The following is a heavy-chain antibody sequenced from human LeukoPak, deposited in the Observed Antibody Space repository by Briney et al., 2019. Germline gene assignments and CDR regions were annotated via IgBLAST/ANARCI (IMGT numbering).Heavy chain of an antibody. CDR2: ISGSGGST. Sequence: GGSLRLSCAASGFTFSSYAMSWVRQAPGKGLEWVSAISGSGGSTYYADSVKGRFTISRDNSKNTLYLQMNSLRAEDTAVYYCAKDPTRPIAVAGTFDYWDQGTLVTVSS. CDR3: AKDPTRPIAVAGTFDY. CDR1: GFTFSSYA. J-gene: IGHJ4*02. V-gene: IGHV3-23*01. D-gene: IGHD6-19*01.